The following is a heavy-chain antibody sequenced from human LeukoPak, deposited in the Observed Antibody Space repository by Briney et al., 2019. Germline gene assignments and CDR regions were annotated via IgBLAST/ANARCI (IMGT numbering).Heavy chain of an antibody. Sequence: EFQGRVTITTDESTSTAYMELSSLRSEDTAVYYCATDLGGSYGSLAFDIWGQGTMVTVSS. J-gene: IGHJ3*02. V-gene: IGHV1-69*05. CDR3: ATDLGGSYGSLAFDI. D-gene: IGHD1-26*01.